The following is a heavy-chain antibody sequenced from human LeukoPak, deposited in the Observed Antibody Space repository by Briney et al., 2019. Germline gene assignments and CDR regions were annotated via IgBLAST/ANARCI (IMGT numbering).Heavy chain of an antibody. CDR1: GFSFSNYN. D-gene: IGHD2-15*01. V-gene: IGHV3-33*08. CDR2: IWYDGSIK. J-gene: IGHJ5*02. Sequence: GGSLRLSCAASGFSFSNYNMHWVRQAPGKGLEWVAVIWYDGSIKYYADSVKGRVTVSRDNSKSTVYLQMNSLRAEDTAVYYCARVWCSSSSCYSSADLWGQGTLVTVSS. CDR3: ARVWCSSSSCYSSADL.